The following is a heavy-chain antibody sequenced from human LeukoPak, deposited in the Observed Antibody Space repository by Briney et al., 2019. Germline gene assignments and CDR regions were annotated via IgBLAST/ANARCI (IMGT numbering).Heavy chain of an antibody. D-gene: IGHD2-2*01. CDR3: ARRLTQYDCFDP. Sequence: SQTLSLTCAISGDSVWSNSVTANWIRQTPSRGLEWLGRTYYRSTWYNDYAVSVRGRITVNPDTSKNQFSLHLNSVTPEDTAVYYCARRLTQYDCFDPWGQGILVTVSS. CDR1: GDSVWSNSVT. CDR2: TYYRSTWYN. J-gene: IGHJ5*02. V-gene: IGHV6-1*01.